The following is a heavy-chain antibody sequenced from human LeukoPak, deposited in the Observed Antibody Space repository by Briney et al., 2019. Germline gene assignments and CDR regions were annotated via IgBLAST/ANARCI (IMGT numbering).Heavy chain of an antibody. CDR3: ARTPYSRNWFDP. CDR2: IYYSGST. V-gene: IGHV4-61*08. CDR1: GGSISSGGYS. Sequence: PSETLSLTCAVSGGSISSGGYSWSWIRQPPGKGLEWIGYIYYSGSTNYNPSLKSRVTISVDTSKNQFSLKLSSVTAADTAVYYCARTPYSRNWFDPWGQGTLVTVSS. D-gene: IGHD4-11*01. J-gene: IGHJ5*02.